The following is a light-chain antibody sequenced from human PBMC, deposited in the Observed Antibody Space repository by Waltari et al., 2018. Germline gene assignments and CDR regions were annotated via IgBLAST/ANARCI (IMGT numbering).Light chain of an antibody. CDR3: LSYTSASTSYV. V-gene: IGLV2-14*03. J-gene: IGLJ1*01. CDR1: RSPVGVHTY. CDR2: DVN. Sequence: QSALTQPASVSGSPGQSLTLSCTGTRSPVGVHTYFPWYQQNPGKVPILVIFDVNKRPSWVSNRFSGSKSGNTASLTISGFQAEDEADYYCLSYTSASTSYVFGTGTKVTVL.